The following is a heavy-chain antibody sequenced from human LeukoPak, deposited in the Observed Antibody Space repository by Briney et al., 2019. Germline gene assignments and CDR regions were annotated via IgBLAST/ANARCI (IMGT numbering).Heavy chain of an antibody. J-gene: IGHJ4*02. Sequence: SETLSLTCTVSGGSIGSYYWSWIRQPAGKGLEWIGRIYTSGSTNYNPSLKSRVTMSVDTSKNQFSLKLSSVTAADTAVYYCASSRDGYNHIDYWGQGTLVTVSS. V-gene: IGHV4-4*07. CDR2: IYTSGST. D-gene: IGHD5-24*01. CDR3: ASSRDGYNHIDY. CDR1: GGSIGSYY.